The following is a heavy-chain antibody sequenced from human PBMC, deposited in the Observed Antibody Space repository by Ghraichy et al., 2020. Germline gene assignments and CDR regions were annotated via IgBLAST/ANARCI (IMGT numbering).Heavy chain of an antibody. J-gene: IGHJ4*02. CDR2: IYYSGST. CDR1: GGSISSSSYY. Sequence: SETLSLTCTVSGGSISSSSYYWGWIRQPPGKGLEWIGSIYYSGSTYYNPSLKSRVTISVDTSKNQFSLKLSSVTAADTAVYYCARHEGYCSGGSCYSPYYFDYWGQGTLVTVSS. D-gene: IGHD2-15*01. V-gene: IGHV4-39*01. CDR3: ARHEGYCSGGSCYSPYYFDY.